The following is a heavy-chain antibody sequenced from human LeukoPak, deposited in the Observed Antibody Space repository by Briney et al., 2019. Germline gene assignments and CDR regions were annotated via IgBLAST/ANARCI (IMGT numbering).Heavy chain of an antibody. Sequence: GESLKISCKASGYSFTTNWIGWVRQMPGKGLECMGIIYPSDSDTRISPSFQGQVTISADKSISTAYLQWSSLKASDTAMYYCARVWYSGYEFDYWGQGTLVTVSS. V-gene: IGHV5-51*01. CDR2: IYPSDSDT. CDR3: ARVWYSGYEFDY. CDR1: GYSFTTNW. J-gene: IGHJ4*02. D-gene: IGHD5-12*01.